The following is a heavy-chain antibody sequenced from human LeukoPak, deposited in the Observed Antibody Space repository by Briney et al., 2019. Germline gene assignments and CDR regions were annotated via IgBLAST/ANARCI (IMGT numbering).Heavy chain of an antibody. Sequence: GGSLRLSCAASGFTFSSYRMNWVRQAPGKGLEWVSYISSSSSTIYYADSVKGRFTISRDNAKNSLYLQMNSLRAEDTAVYYCARERVEMATITTFDYWGQGTLVTVSS. CDR1: GFTFSSYR. CDR3: ARERVEMATITTFDY. CDR2: ISSSSSTI. V-gene: IGHV3-48*01. J-gene: IGHJ4*02. D-gene: IGHD5-24*01.